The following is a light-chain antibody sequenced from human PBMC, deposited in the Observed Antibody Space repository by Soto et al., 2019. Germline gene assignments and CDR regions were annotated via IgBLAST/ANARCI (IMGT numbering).Light chain of an antibody. Sequence: QSALTQPASVSGSPGQSVTISCTGPRSDIGDSNFISWYQHSPGKAPRLLIYEVNNRPSGVSRRFSGSKAGNTASLTISGLQAEDEADYYCSSYTTSSTLYVFGPGTKVTVL. V-gene: IGLV2-14*01. CDR1: RSDIGDSNF. J-gene: IGLJ1*01. CDR2: EVN. CDR3: SSYTTSSTLYV.